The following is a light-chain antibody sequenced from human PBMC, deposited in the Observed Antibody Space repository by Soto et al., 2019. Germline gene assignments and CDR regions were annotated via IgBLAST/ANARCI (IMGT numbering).Light chain of an antibody. J-gene: IGLJ2*01. V-gene: IGLV2-14*01. CDR2: DVN. CDR1: SSDIGGYDY. CDR3: TSYASGSSHVV. Sequence: QSALTQPASVSGSPGQSITLSCTGTSSDIGGYDYVSWYQRHPGKAPKLIIYDVNNRPSGVSNRFSGSKSGNTASLTSSGLQAEDEAGYYCTSYASGSSHVVFGGGTQLTVL.